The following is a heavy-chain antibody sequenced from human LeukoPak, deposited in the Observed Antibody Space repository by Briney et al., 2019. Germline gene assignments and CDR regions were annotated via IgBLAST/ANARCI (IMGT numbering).Heavy chain of an antibody. Sequence: GGSLRLSCEASGFTFDAYAMHWVRQALGKGLEWVSLINKDGSATYYADSVKGRFTISRDNSKNSLYLQMNSLRSEDTALYYCATWAFYHSLDVWGQGTTVTVSS. J-gene: IGHJ6*02. CDR2: INKDGSAT. V-gene: IGHV3-43*02. CDR3: ATWAFYHSLDV. D-gene: IGHD1-26*01. CDR1: GFTFDAYA.